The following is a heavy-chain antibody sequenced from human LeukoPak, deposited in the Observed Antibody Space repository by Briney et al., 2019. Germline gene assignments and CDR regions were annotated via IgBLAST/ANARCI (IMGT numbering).Heavy chain of an antibody. J-gene: IGHJ3*02. Sequence: GGSLRLSCAASGFTVSSNYMSWVRQAPGKGLEWVSVIYSGGSIYYADSVKGRFTISRDNSKNTLYLQMNSLRAEDTAVYYCARDLRYQEDDAFDIWGQGTMVTVSS. D-gene: IGHD2-2*01. CDR2: IYSGGSI. V-gene: IGHV3-66*01. CDR1: GFTVSSNY. CDR3: ARDLRYQEDDAFDI.